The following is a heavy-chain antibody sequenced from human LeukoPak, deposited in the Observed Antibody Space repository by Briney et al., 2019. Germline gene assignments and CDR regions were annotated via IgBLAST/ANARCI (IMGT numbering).Heavy chain of an antibody. J-gene: IGHJ4*02. D-gene: IGHD2-2*01. V-gene: IGHV3-30*02. CDR3: AKDLEGYCSSTSCYPGY. CDR1: GFTFSSYG. CDR2: IRYDGNNK. Sequence: GGSLRLSCAASGFTFSSYGMHWVRQAPGKGLEWVAFIRYDGNNKYYADSVKGRFTISRDNSKNTLYLQMNSLRAEDTAVYYCAKDLEGYCSSTSCYPGYWGQGTLVTVSS.